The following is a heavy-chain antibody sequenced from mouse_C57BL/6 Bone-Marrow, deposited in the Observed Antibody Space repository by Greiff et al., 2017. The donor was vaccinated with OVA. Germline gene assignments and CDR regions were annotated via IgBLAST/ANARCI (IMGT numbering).Heavy chain of an antibody. V-gene: IGHV1-55*01. J-gene: IGHJ1*03. CDR1: GYTFTSYW. Sequence: QVQLQQPGAELVKPGASVKMSCKASGYTFTSYWITWVKQRPGQGLEWIGDIYPGSGSTNYNEKFKSKATLTVDTSSSTAYMQLSRLTSEDSAVYYCARGLRDYYGSSYDWYFDVWGTGTTVTVSS. D-gene: IGHD1-1*01. CDR3: ARGLRDYYGSSYDWYFDV. CDR2: IYPGSGST.